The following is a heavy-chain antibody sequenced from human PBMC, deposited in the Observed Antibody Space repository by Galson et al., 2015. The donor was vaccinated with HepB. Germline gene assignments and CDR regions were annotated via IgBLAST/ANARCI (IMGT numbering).Heavy chain of an antibody. CDR1: GFRFNNYA. CDR3: SKYPYYASNGYYSFDY. Sequence: SMRLSCAASGFRFNNYAMSWVRRAPGTGLAWVSGLSGSGGSPYYVESVKGRFTISRDNSKNTLWLQMNSLRVEDTAVYYCSKYPYYASNGYYSFDYWVRGTLVTVSS. D-gene: IGHD3-22*01. V-gene: IGHV3-23*01. J-gene: IGHJ4*02. CDR2: LSGSGGSP.